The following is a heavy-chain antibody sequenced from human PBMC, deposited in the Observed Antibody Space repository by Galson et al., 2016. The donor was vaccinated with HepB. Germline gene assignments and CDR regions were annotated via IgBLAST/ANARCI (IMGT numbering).Heavy chain of an antibody. D-gene: IGHD3-3*01. CDR3: ARQYNFWSGYSESYYGMDV. CDR2: IYPGDSEI. V-gene: IGHV5-51*01. Sequence: QSGAEVKKAGESLQISCTASGYSFPYYWIGWVRQKPGKGLEWMGIIYPGDSEIRYSPSFQGQVTMSVDKSISTAFLQWSSLKASDTAMYYCARQYNFWSGYSESYYGMDVWGQGTTVTVSS. CDR1: GYSFPYYW. J-gene: IGHJ6*02.